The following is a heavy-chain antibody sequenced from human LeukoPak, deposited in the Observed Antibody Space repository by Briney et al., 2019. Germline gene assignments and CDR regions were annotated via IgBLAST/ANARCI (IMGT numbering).Heavy chain of an antibody. CDR1: GGSIINDGSVSSGDYY. J-gene: IGHJ4*02. Sequence: PSETLSLTCTVSGGSIINDGSVSSGDYYWSWIRQSPGKGLEWIGYIYYTGSTFYNPPLKSRSLVSLDMSKKQFSLNLTSVTAADSAMYYCARVVVQYNVLTGSYKRFVIDYWGQGTLVTVSS. D-gene: IGHD3-9*01. CDR3: ARVVVQYNVLTGSYKRFVIDY. V-gene: IGHV4-30-4*01. CDR2: IYYTGST.